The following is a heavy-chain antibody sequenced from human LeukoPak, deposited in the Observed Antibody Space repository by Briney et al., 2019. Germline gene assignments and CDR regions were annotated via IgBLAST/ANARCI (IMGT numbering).Heavy chain of an antibody. CDR3: AGDHQDYGANSALWY. J-gene: IGHJ4*02. Sequence: SETLSLTCTVSGISISRYYWSWIRQPAGKGLQWIGRIQTSGSTNYNPSLESRIIMSVDTSKNQFSLKLTSVTAADTAVYYCAGDHQDYGANSALWYWGQGTLVIVSS. CDR1: GISISRYY. CDR2: IQTSGST. V-gene: IGHV4-4*07. D-gene: IGHD4-23*01.